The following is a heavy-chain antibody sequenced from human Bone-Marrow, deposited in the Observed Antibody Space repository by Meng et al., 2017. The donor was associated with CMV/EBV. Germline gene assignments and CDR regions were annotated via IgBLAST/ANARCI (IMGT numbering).Heavy chain of an antibody. CDR3: ARQTNDFWSDDLRGWFDP. CDR1: GGSISSSSYY. CDR2: IYSRGST. V-gene: IGHV4-39*01. J-gene: IGHJ5*02. Sequence: SETLSLTCTVSGGSISSSSYYWDWIRQPPGKGLEWIGNIYSRGSTKYNPSLKSRVTISVDTSKNQFSLRLSSVTAADTAVYYCARQTNDFWSDDLRGWFDPWGQGTLVTVSS. D-gene: IGHD3-3*01.